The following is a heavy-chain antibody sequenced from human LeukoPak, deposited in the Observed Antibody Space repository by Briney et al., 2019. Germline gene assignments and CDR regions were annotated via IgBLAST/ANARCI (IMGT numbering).Heavy chain of an antibody. CDR1: GFTFGSYG. D-gene: IGHD6-19*01. J-gene: IGHJ3*02. CDR2: IWYDGSNK. Sequence: GGSLRLSCAASGFTFGSYGMHWVRQAPGKGLEWVAVIWYDGSNKYYADSVKGRFTISRDNAKNSLYLQMNSLRAEDTAVYYCAKDQRSGWYVDDAFDIWGQGTMVTVSS. CDR3: AKDQRSGWYVDDAFDI. V-gene: IGHV3-33*03.